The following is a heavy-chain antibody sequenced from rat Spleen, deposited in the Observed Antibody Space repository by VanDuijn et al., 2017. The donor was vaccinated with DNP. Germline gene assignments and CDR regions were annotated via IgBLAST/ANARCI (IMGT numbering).Heavy chain of an antibody. CDR2: ISTSGGST. V-gene: IGHV5S23*01. J-gene: IGHJ4*01. CDR3: ARHRTIMPYYYAMDA. CDR1: GFTFSNYD. Sequence: EVQLVESGGGLVQPGNSLKLSCAASGFTFSNYDMAWVRQAPTKGLEWVATISTSGGSTYYRDSVKGRFTISRDNAQSTLYLQMDSLRSEDTATYYCARHRTIMPYYYAMDAWGQGASVTVSS. D-gene: IGHD1-12*01.